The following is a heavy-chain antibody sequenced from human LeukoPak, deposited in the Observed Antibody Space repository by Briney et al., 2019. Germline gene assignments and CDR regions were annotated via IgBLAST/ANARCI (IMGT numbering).Heavy chain of an antibody. V-gene: IGHV3-48*01. CDR3: ARLPYCGGYCYLTIDY. CDR2: ISGSSGTI. Sequence: PGGSLRLSCAASGFTFSSYSMNWVRQAPGKGLEWVSYISGSSGTIYYADSVKGRFTISRDNAKNSLYLQMNSLRAEDTAVYYCARLPYCGGYCYLTIDYWGQGTLVTVSS. CDR1: GFTFSSYS. J-gene: IGHJ4*02. D-gene: IGHD2-21*02.